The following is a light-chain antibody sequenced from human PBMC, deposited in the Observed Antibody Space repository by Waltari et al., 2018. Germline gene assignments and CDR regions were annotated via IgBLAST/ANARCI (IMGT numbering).Light chain of an antibody. Sequence: DIQMTQSPSILSASVGDRVTITCRASQTIRGWLAWYPFKPGLAPKLRIYDASNLGGGVPSRFSGSGFGTNFTLTISSLQPDDFATYYCQQYSSFSTFGLGTKV. J-gene: IGKJ1*01. CDR1: QTIRGW. CDR3: QQYSSFST. V-gene: IGKV1-5*01. CDR2: DAS.